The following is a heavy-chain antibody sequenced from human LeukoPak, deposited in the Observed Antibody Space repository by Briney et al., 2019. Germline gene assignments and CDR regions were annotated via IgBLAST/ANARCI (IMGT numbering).Heavy chain of an antibody. V-gene: IGHV1-2*02. CDR2: INPNSGGT. CDR3: ARDGVQLWLRYYYYMDV. CDR1: GYTFTGYY. Sequence: ASVKVSCKASGYTFTGYYMHWVRQAPGQGLEWMGWINPNSGGTNYAQKFQGRVTMTRDTSISTAYMELSRLRSDDTAVYYGARDGVQLWLRYYYYMDVWGKGTTVTVSS. D-gene: IGHD5-18*01. J-gene: IGHJ6*03.